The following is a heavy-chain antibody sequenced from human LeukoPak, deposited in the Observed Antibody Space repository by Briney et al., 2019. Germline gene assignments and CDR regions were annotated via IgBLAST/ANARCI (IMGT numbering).Heavy chain of an antibody. CDR2: IIPIFGTA. CDR1: GGTFSSYA. Sequence: ASVKVSCKASGGTFSSYAISWVRQAPGRGLEWMGRIIPIFGTANYAQKFQGRVTITTDESTSTAYMELSSLRSEDTAVYYCAREAGEPFYFDYWGQGTLVTVSS. J-gene: IGHJ4*02. CDR3: AREAGEPFYFDY. V-gene: IGHV1-69*05. D-gene: IGHD3-10*01.